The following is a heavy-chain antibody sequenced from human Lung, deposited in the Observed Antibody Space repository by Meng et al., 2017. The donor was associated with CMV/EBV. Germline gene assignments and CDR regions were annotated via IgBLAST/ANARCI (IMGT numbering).Heavy chain of an antibody. CDR1: GDSMNNYY. J-gene: IGHJ5*02. Sequence: SXTXSLXXTVSGDSMNNYYWNWIRQPPGKGLEWIGYIYHSGSTNYNPSLKSRVTISVDTSKNQFSLKLSSVTAADTAVYYCASYRSGTPGRFDPWGQGTLVTVSS. CDR3: ASYRSGTPGRFDP. CDR2: IYHSGST. V-gene: IGHV4-59*01. D-gene: IGHD1-1*01.